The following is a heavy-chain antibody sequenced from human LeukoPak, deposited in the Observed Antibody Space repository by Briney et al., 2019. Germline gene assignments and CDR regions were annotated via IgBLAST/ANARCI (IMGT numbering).Heavy chain of an antibody. CDR1: GGSFSGYY. CDR2: INHSGST. Sequence: PSETLSLTCAVYGGSFSGYYWSWICQPPGKGLEWIGEINHSGSTNYNPSLKSRVTISVDTSKNQVSLKLSSVTAADTAVYYCARTPDTYYYGSGSSPVDYWGQGTLVTVSS. J-gene: IGHJ4*02. V-gene: IGHV4-34*01. CDR3: ARTPDTYYYGSGSSPVDY. D-gene: IGHD3-10*01.